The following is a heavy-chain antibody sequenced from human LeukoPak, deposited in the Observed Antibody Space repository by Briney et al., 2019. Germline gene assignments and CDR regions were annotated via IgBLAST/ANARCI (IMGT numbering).Heavy chain of an antibody. V-gene: IGHV3-53*01. CDR3: ARETYYYDSSGYYFRYFDS. Sequence: PGGSLRLSWAPAGFTVSSRYMSWARQAPGKGLEWVSVIYTGGSTYYVDSVMGRFSISRDKSKNTMYLQMNSLRAEDTAVYYCARETYYYDSSGYYFRYFDSWGQGTLVTVSS. J-gene: IGHJ4*02. D-gene: IGHD3-22*01. CDR1: GFTVSSRY. CDR2: IYTGGST.